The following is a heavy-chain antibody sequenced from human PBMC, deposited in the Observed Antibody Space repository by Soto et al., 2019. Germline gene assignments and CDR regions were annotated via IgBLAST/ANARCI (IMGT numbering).Heavy chain of an antibody. CDR2: IYYSGST. Sequence: SETLSLTCTVSGGSISSYYWSWIRQPPGKGLEWIGYIYYSGSTNYNPSLKSRVTISVDTSKNQFSLKLSSVTAADTAVYYCARGNWLGELFFAFDIWGQGTMVTVSS. CDR3: ARGNWLGELFFAFDI. V-gene: IGHV4-59*01. D-gene: IGHD3-10*01. CDR1: GGSISSYY. J-gene: IGHJ3*02.